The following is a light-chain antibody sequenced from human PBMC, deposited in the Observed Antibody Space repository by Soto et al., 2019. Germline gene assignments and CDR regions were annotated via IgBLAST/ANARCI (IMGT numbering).Light chain of an antibody. CDR2: EVT. CDR1: SSDVGGYNY. J-gene: IGLJ3*02. Sequence: QSALTQPPSAYGSPGQSVTISCTGTSSDVGGYNYVSWYQQYPGRAPKLMIYEVTKRPSGVPDRCSGSKSGNTASLTVSGLQAEDEADYYCSSYAASNNFYFVFGGGTKLTVL. CDR3: SSYAASNNFYFV. V-gene: IGLV2-8*01.